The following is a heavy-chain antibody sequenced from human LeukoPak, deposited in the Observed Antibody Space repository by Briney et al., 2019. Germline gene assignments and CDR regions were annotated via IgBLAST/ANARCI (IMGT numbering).Heavy chain of an antibody. CDR2: IIPIFGIA. D-gene: IGHD2-2*01. CDR3: ARESGDGGGVVVVPAAIPRAFDI. Sequence: AASVKVSCKASGGTFSSYAISWVRQAPGQGLEWMGRIIPIFGIANYAQKFQGRVTITADKSTSTAYMELSSLRSEDTAVYYCARESGDGGGVVVVPAAIPRAFDIWGQGTMVTVSS. J-gene: IGHJ3*02. V-gene: IGHV1-69*04. CDR1: GGTFSSYA.